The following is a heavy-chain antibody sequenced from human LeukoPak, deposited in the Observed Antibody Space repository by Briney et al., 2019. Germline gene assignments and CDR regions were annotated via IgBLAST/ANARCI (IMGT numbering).Heavy chain of an antibody. CDR2: INPNSGGT. CDR3: ARGEFSHYRSDY. V-gene: IGHV1-2*02. J-gene: IGHJ4*02. CDR1: GHTFTGYY. Sequence: ASVKVSCKASGHTFTGYYMHWVRQAPGQGLEWMGWINPNSGGTNYAQKFQGRVTMSRDTSISTAYMELSRLRSDDTAVYYCARGEFSHYRSDYWGQGTLVTVSS. D-gene: IGHD1-26*01.